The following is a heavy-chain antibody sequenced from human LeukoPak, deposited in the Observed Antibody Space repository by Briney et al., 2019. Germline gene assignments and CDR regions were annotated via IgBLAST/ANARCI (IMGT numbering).Heavy chain of an antibody. V-gene: IGHV4-4*07. CDR3: ARESYSSGWYKDY. Sequence: SETLSLTCTVSGGSISSYSWSWMRQPAGKGLEWIGRIYPRESPNYNPSLKSRVIMSVDKSKNQFSLKLRSVTAADTAVYYCARESYSSGWYKDYWGQGILVTVSS. J-gene: IGHJ4*02. CDR1: GGSISSYS. CDR2: IYPRESP. D-gene: IGHD6-19*01.